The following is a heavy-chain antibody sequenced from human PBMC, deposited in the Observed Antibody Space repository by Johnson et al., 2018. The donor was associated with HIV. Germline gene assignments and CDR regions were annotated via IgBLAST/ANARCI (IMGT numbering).Heavy chain of an antibody. V-gene: IGHV3-20*04. D-gene: IGHD6-6*01. Sequence: VQLVESGGGVVRPGGSLRLSCAASGFTFDDYGMSWVRQAPGKGLEWVSVIYSGGSTYYVDSVRGRFTISRDNSKNSLYLQMNSLRAEDTALYYCAKGIAARPPGDAFDIWGQGTMVTVSS. CDR1: GFTFDDYG. J-gene: IGHJ3*02. CDR3: AKGIAARPPGDAFDI. CDR2: IYSGGST.